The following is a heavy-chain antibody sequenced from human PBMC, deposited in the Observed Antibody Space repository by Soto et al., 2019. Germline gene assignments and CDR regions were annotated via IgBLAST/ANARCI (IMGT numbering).Heavy chain of an antibody. CDR2: IIPIFGTA. CDR3: APLVVTAMSTALDWFDP. J-gene: IGHJ5*02. D-gene: IGHD2-21*02. CDR1: GGTFSSYA. Sequence: SVKVSCKASGGTFSSYAISWVRQAPGQGLEWMGGIIPIFGTANYAQKFQGRVTITADESTSTAYMELSSLRSEDTAVHYCAPLVVTAMSTALDWFDPWGQGTLVTVSS. V-gene: IGHV1-69*13.